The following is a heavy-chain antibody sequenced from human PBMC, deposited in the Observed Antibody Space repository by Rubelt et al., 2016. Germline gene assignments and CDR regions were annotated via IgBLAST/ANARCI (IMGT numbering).Heavy chain of an antibody. Sequence: QVQLVESGGGVVQPGRSLRLSCAASGFTFSSYGMHWVRQAPGKGLEWVSVIYSCGSTYYAESVKGRFTISRDNSKNTLYLQMNSLRAEDTAVYYCAKGVTSGYWGQGTLVTVSS. J-gene: IGHJ4*02. V-gene: IGHV3-NL1*01. CDR2: IYSCGST. CDR1: GFTFSSYG. D-gene: IGHD1-1*01. CDR3: AKGVTSGY.